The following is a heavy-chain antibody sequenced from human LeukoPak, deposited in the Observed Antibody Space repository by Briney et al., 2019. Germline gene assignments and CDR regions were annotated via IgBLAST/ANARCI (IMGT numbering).Heavy chain of an antibody. CDR3: ATPRGSGSYLAFDY. CDR1: GFTFSSYW. V-gene: IGHV3-74*01. J-gene: IGHJ4*02. CDR2: INSDGSST. Sequence: PGGSLRLSCAASGFTFSSYWMHWVRQAPGKGLVWVSRINSDGSSTSYADSVKGRFTISRDNAKNTLHLQMNSLRAEDTAVYYCATPRGSGSYLAFDYWGQGTPVTVSS. D-gene: IGHD1-26*01.